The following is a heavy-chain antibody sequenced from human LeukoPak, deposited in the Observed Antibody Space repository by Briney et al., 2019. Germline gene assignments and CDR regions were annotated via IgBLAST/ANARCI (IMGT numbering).Heavy chain of an antibody. CDR2: INPSGGST. CDR1: GYTFTSYY. J-gene: IGHJ4*02. D-gene: IGHD3-22*01. CDR3: ARLPTYYYDSSVPAANPYFDY. Sequence: GASVKVSCKASGYTFTSYYMHWVRQAPGQGLEWMGIINPSGGSTSYAQKFQGRVTMTRDTSTSTVYMELSSLRSEDTAVYYCARLPTYYYDSSVPAANPYFDYWGQGPRSPSPQ. V-gene: IGHV1-46*01.